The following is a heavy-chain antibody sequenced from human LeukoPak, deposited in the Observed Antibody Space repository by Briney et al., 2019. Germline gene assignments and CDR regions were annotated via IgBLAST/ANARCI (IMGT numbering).Heavy chain of an antibody. D-gene: IGHD6-19*01. CDR1: GDSISNYY. CDR2: IYYSGST. Sequence: SETLSLICTVSGDSISNYYWSWIRQPPGKGLEWIGYIYYSGSTNYNPSLKSRVTISVDTSKTQFSLKLNSVTAADTAVYYCTRGPQYSSAWYFDNWGQGTLVTVSS. CDR3: TRGPQYSSAWYFDN. V-gene: IGHV4-59*01. J-gene: IGHJ4*02.